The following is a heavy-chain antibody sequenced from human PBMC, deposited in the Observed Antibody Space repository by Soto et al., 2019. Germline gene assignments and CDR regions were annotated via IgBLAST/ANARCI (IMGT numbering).Heavy chain of an antibody. J-gene: IGHJ4*02. V-gene: IGHV1-69*06. CDR3: ARGVGVAAAGNYYFDY. CDR2: IIPIFGTA. Sequence: SVKVSCKASGGTFSSYAISWVRQAPGQGLEWMGGIIPIFGTANYAQKFQGRVTITADKSTSTAYMELSSLRSEDTAVYYCARGVGVAAAGNYYFDYWGQGTLVTVSS. D-gene: IGHD6-13*01. CDR1: GGTFSSYA.